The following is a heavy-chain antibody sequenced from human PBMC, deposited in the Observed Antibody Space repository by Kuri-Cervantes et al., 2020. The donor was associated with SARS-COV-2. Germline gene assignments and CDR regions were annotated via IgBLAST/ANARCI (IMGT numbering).Heavy chain of an antibody. CDR3: ARESGETVSSWESWFDP. CDR2: IYYSGST. J-gene: IGHJ5*02. Sequence: SETLSLTCTVSGGSISSYYWSWIRQPPGKGLEWIGYIYYSGSTNYNPSLKSRVTISVDTSKNQFSLKLSSVTAADTAVYYCARESGETVSSWESWFDPWGQGTLVTVSS. D-gene: IGHD6-13*01. CDR1: GGSISSYY. V-gene: IGHV4-59*01.